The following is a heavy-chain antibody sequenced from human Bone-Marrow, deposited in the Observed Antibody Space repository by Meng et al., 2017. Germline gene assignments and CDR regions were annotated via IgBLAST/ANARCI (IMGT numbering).Heavy chain of an antibody. D-gene: IGHD2-15*01. CDR2: IIPIFGTA. J-gene: IGHJ4*02. CDR1: GGTFSSYA. V-gene: IGHV1-69*05. Sequence: SVKVSCKASGGTFSSYAISWVRQAPGQGLEWMGGIIPIFGTANYAQKFQGRVTITTDESTSTAYMELSSLRSEDTDVYYCAREKRYCSGGSCSYYFDYWGQG. CDR3: AREKRYCSGGSCSYYFDY.